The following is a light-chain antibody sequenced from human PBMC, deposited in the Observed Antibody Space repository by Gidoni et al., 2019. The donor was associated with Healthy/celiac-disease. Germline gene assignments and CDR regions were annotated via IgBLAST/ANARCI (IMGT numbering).Light chain of an antibody. V-gene: IGKV3-11*01. Sequence: EIVLTHSPATLSLSPGERATLSCRASQSFSSYLAWYQQKPGQAPRLLIYDASNRATGIPARFSGSGSGTDFTLTISSLEPEDFAVYYCQQRSNWLFTFGPGTKVDIK. CDR3: QQRSNWLFT. CDR1: QSFSSY. J-gene: IGKJ3*01. CDR2: DAS.